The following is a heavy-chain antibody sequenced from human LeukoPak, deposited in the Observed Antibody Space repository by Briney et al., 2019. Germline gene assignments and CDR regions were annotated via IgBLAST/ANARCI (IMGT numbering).Heavy chain of an antibody. CDR1: GGSISSSSYY. Sequence: PETLSLTCTVSGGSISSSSYYWGWIRQPPGKGLEWIGSIYYSGSTYYNPSLKSRVTISVDTSKNQFSLKLSSVTAADTAVYYCAREVYDSSGYYLLWGQGTLVTVSS. CDR2: IYYSGST. D-gene: IGHD3-22*01. CDR3: AREVYDSSGYYLL. V-gene: IGHV4-39*07. J-gene: IGHJ4*02.